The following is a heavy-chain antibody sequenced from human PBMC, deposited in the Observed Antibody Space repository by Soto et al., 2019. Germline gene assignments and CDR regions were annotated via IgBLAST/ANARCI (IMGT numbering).Heavy chain of an antibody. V-gene: IGHV4-30-4*01. Sequence: SETLSLTCTVSGGFISSGDYSWSWIRQPTGKGLEWIGYIYFSGNTYYNPSLKSRVTISVDTSKSQYSLNLRSVTAANTAVYYCDKDPVSITIFRVSGMDVWGRGTTVTVSS. CDR2: IYFSGNT. CDR1: GGFISSGDYS. J-gene: IGHJ6*02. D-gene: IGHD3-3*01. CDR3: DKDPVSITIFRVSGMDV.